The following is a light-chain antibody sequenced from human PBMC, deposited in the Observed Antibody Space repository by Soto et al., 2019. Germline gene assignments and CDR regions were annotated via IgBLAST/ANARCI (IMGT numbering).Light chain of an antibody. Sequence: EIVLTQSPGTLSLSPGERATLSCRASQSVSSSYLAWYQQKPGQAPRLLIYAAFIRASAIPDRFSGSGSGTDFILTISRLEPEDFAVYYCLQYGTSHLTFGGGTKVEIK. CDR3: LQYGTSHLT. CDR1: QSVSSSY. CDR2: AAF. V-gene: IGKV3-20*01. J-gene: IGKJ4*01.